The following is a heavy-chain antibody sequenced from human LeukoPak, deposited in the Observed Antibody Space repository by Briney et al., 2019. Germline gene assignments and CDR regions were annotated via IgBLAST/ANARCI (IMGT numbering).Heavy chain of an antibody. J-gene: IGHJ3*02. CDR3: ARLEWELPLDAFDI. D-gene: IGHD1-26*01. V-gene: IGHV1-18*01. CDR1: GYTFTSYG. CDR2: ISAYNGNT. Sequence: ASVKVSYKASGYTFTSYGISWVRQAPGQGLEWMEWISAYNGNTNYAQKLQGRVTMTTDTSTSTAYMELRSLRSDDTAVYYCARLEWELPLDAFDIWGQGTMVTVSS.